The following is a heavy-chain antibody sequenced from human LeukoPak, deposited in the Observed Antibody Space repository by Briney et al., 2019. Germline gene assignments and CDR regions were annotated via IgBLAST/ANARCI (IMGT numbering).Heavy chain of an antibody. CDR1: GYTFTSYA. CDR3: ARRSQCNRITCSGGGAFDI. J-gene: IGHJ3*02. D-gene: IGHD2/OR15-2a*01. V-gene: IGHV1-18*01. Sequence: GASVKVSCKASGYTFTSYAMHWVRQAPGQGLEWVGWISGFNGETSYAQKVQDRVTMTIDRSTTTAYMDLRSLRSDDTAIYYCARRSQCNRITCSGGGAFDIWGQGTMVTVSS. CDR2: ISGFNGET.